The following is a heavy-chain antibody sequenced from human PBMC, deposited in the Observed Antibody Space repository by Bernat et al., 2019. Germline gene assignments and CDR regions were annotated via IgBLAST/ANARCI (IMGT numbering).Heavy chain of an antibody. V-gene: IGHV4-30-4*01. D-gene: IGHD5-18*01. CDR2: IYYSGST. CDR1: GGSISSGDYY. CDR3: ARESGTGRVTGAMDV. Sequence: QVQLQESGPGLVKPSQTLSLTCTVSGGSISSGDYYWSWIRQPPGKGLEWIGYIYYSGSTYYNPSLKSRVTISVDTSKNQFSLKLSSVTAADTAVYYCARESGTGRVTGAMDVWGQGTTVTVSS. J-gene: IGHJ6*02.